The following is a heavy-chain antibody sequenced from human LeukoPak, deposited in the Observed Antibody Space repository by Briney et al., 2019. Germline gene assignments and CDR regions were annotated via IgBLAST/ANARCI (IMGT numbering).Heavy chain of an antibody. CDR2: IIPILGIA. D-gene: IGHD3-22*01. CDR1: GGTFSSYA. J-gene: IGHJ4*02. Sequence: SVRVSCKASGGTFSSYAISWVRRAPGQGLEWMGRIIPILGIANYAQKFQGRVTITADKSTSTAYMELSSLRSEDTAVYYCARPRSYYYDSSGDVGGFDYWGQGTLVTVSS. CDR3: ARPRSYYYDSSGDVGGFDY. V-gene: IGHV1-69*04.